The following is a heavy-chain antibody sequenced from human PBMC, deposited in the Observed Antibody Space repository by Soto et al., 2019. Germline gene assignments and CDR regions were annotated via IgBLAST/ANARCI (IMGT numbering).Heavy chain of an antibody. J-gene: IGHJ5*02. CDR3: ARDRDNWNEGGFDP. Sequence: QVQLQESGPGLVKPSETLSLTCTVSGGSISSYYWSWIRQPPGKGLEWIGYIYYSGSTNYNPSLKRRGTRSVDTSKHQFSLKLSSVTAADTAVYYCARDRDNWNEGGFDPWGQGTLVTVSS. V-gene: IGHV4-59*01. CDR1: GGSISSYY. D-gene: IGHD1-20*01. CDR2: IYYSGST.